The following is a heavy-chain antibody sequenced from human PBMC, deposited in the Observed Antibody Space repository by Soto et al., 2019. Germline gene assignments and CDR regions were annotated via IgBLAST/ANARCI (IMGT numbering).Heavy chain of an antibody. J-gene: IGHJ6*02. CDR1: GGTFSSYA. CDR3: ARAFRTYYYGSGSYYRDYYYGMDV. Sequence: ASVKVSCKASGGTFSSYAISWVRQAPGQGLEWMGGTIPIFGTANYAQKFQGRVTITADKSTSTAYMELSSLRSEDTAVYYCARAFRTYYYGSGSYYRDYYYGMDVWGQGTTVTVSS. V-gene: IGHV1-69*06. D-gene: IGHD3-10*01. CDR2: TIPIFGTA.